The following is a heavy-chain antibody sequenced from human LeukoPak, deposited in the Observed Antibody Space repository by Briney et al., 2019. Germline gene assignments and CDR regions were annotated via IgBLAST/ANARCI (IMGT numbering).Heavy chain of an antibody. V-gene: IGHV3-48*03. CDR2: ISSSGSTI. J-gene: IGHJ4*02. D-gene: IGHD1-26*01. CDR3: ARGRGSYFHYFDY. CDR1: FTFXSYE. Sequence: FTFXSYEXXWVRQAPGKGLEXVSYISSSGSTIYYADSVKGRFTISRDNDKNSLYLQMNSLRAEDTAVYYCARGRGSYFHYFDYWGQGTLVTVSS.